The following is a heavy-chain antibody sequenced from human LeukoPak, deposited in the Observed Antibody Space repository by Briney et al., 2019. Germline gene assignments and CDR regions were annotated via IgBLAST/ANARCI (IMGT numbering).Heavy chain of an antibody. CDR3: ARGWEGYFDY. J-gene: IGHJ4*02. D-gene: IGHD6-19*01. CDR1: GFTFSSYA. Sequence: GGSLRLSCAASGFTFSSYAMSWVRQAPGKGLEWVSVIGGSGGSTYYADSVTGRFTISRDNSKNTLYLQMNSLRAEDTAVYYCARGWEGYFDYWGQGTLVTVSS. CDR2: IGGSGGST. V-gene: IGHV3-23*01.